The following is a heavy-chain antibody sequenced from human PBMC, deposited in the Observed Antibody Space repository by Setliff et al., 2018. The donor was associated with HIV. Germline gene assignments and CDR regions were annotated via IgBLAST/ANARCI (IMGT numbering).Heavy chain of an antibody. CDR1: GDSTSSYY. CDR2: IYTTGST. CDR3: AHYYYDTSGRPFDY. Sequence: NPSETLSLTCPVSGDSTSSYYWSWIRQPPGKGLEWIGYIYTTGSTNYNPSLKSRVTISLDTSKNQLSLKLSSVTAADTAVYYCAHYYYDTSGRPFDYWGQGTLVTVSS. V-gene: IGHV4-4*09. D-gene: IGHD3-22*01. J-gene: IGHJ4*02.